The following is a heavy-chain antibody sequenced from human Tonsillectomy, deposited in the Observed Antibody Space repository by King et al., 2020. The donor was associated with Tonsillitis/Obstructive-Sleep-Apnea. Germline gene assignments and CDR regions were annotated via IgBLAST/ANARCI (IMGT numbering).Heavy chain of an antibody. J-gene: IGHJ4*02. D-gene: IGHD2-2*01. Sequence: VQLVESGGGVVQPGRSLRLSCAASGFTFSSYSMHWVRQAPGKGLEWVAVISYDGSKKYYGDSVKGRITISRDNSKDTLYLQMNSLRTEDTAVYYCVRGALFAGTSWGGERDLGHWGQGTLVTVSS. V-gene: IGHV3-30*04. CDR2: ISYDGSKK. CDR3: VRGALFAGTSWGGERDLGH. CDR1: GFTFSSYS.